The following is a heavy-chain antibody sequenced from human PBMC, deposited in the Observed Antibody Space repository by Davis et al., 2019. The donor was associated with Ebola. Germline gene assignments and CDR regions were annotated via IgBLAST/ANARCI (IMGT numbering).Heavy chain of an antibody. CDR3: ARIRATHSRYYYYGMDV. Sequence: SGPTLVKPTETLTLTCTVSGFSLSNARMGVGWIRQPPGKALEWLAHIFSNDEKSYSTSLKSRLTISKDTSKSQVVLTMTNMDPVDTATYYCARIRATHSRYYYYGMDVWGQGTTVTVSS. CDR1: GFSLSNARMG. V-gene: IGHV2-26*01. D-gene: IGHD1-26*01. J-gene: IGHJ6*02. CDR2: IFSNDEK.